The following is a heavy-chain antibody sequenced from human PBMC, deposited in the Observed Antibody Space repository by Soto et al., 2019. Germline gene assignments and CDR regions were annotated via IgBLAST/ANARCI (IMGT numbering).Heavy chain of an antibody. D-gene: IGHD2-15*01. CDR1: GYNFTRFG. CDR2: MGAHSGHT. J-gene: IGHJ6*01. Sequence: QFQLVQSGAEVKKPGASVKYSCKASGYNFTRFGISWVRQAPGHGLEWMGWMGAHSGHTRQAQKFQGRLTLTTDAPMNTAYIGLRRLPSDDTALYYCVREGQQMAKVDYSQFNGMEVWCQGTTVIVSS. CDR3: VREGQQMAKVDYSQFNGMEV. V-gene: IGHV1-18*01.